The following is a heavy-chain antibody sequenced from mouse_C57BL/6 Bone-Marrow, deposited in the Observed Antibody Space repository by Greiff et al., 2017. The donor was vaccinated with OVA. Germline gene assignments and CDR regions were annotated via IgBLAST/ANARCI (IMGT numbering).Heavy chain of an antibody. CDR1: GFNIKGYY. CDR3: TRGTTGTWFAD. Sequence: VQLQQPGAELVKPGASVKLSCTASGFNIKGYYMHWVKQRTEQGLEWIGRIDPEDGETKYAPKFQGKATITADTSSNTAYLQLSCLTSEDTAVYYCTRGTTGTWFADWGQGTLVTVSA. J-gene: IGHJ3*01. D-gene: IGHD1-1*01. V-gene: IGHV14-2*01. CDR2: IDPEDGET.